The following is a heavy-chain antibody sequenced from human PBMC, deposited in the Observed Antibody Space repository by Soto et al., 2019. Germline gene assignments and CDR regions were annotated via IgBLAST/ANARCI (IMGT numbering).Heavy chain of an antibody. CDR1: GFTFSSYS. CDR3: ARDGSGSYYEVFYYYGMDV. CDR2: ISSSSSYI. V-gene: IGHV3-21*01. J-gene: IGHJ6*02. Sequence: LRLSCAASGFTFSSYSMNWVRQAPGKGLEWVSSISSSSSYIYYADSVKGRFTISRDNAKNSLYLQMNSLRAEDTAVYYCARDGSGSYYEVFYYYGMDVWGQGTTVTVSS. D-gene: IGHD1-26*01.